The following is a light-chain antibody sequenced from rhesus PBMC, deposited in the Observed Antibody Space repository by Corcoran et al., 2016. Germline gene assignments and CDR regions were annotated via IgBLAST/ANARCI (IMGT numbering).Light chain of an antibody. CDR2: RSS. V-gene: IGKV3-31*02. CDR3: QETYNLWT. CDR1: QSVSNF. J-gene: IGKJ1*01. Sequence: IVMTQSPATLSLSPGETATISCRTSQSVSNFLAWYQPRPGQAPRLLISRSSSRATGIPDRFIGRGSGTDFTLTISSLEPEDFAVYYCQETYNLWTFGLGTKVEIK.